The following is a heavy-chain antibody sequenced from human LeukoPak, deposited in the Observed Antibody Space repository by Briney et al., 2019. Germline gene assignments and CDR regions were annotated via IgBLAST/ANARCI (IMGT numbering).Heavy chain of an antibody. CDR1: GGSISSGGYS. J-gene: IGHJ2*01. CDR3: ARRKDYYDSSGYTYWYFDL. D-gene: IGHD3-22*01. CDR2: IYHSGST. V-gene: IGHV4-30-2*01. Sequence: SQTLSLTCAVSGGSISSGGYSWSWIRQPPGKGLEWIGYIYHSGSTYYNPSLKSRVTISVDRSKHQLSLKLSSVTAADTAVYYCARRKDYYDSSGYTYWYFDLWGRGTLVTVSS.